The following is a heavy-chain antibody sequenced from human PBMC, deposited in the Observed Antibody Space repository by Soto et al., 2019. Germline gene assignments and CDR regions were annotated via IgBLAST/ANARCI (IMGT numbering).Heavy chain of an antibody. J-gene: IGHJ4*02. CDR2: IYYSGST. Sequence: SETLSLTCGVSGGSVSIGSYYWSWIRQPPGKGLEWIGFIYYSGSTSYYPSFKSRVTISLDTSRNQFSLKLNSVTAADTAVYYCARAASYASSYYFDFWGQGTLVTVSS. CDR3: ARAASYASSYYFDF. V-gene: IGHV4-61*01. D-gene: IGHD6-6*01. CDR1: GGSVSIGSYY.